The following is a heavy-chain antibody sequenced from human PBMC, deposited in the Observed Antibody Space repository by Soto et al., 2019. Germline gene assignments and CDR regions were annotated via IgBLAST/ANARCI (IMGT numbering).Heavy chain of an antibody. CDR2: IYPGDSDT. J-gene: IGHJ3*02. Sequence: RGESLKISCKGSGYSFTSYWIGWVRQMPGKGLEWMGIIYPGDSDTRYSPSFQGQVTISADKSISTAYLQWSSLKASDTAMYYCARHREEGSGVSCYSDAFVIWGQGTWVTVSS. CDR1: GYSFTSYW. CDR3: ARHREEGSGVSCYSDAFVI. D-gene: IGHD2-15*01. V-gene: IGHV5-51*01.